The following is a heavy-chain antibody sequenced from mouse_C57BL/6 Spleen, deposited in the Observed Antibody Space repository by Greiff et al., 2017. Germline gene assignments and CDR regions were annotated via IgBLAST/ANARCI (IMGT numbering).Heavy chain of an antibody. CDR2: INYDGSST. CDR3: ARILGRYFDV. D-gene: IGHD4-1*01. J-gene: IGHJ1*03. V-gene: IGHV5-16*01. CDR1: GFTFSDYY. Sequence: EVKLVESEGGLVQPGSSMKLSCTASGFTFSDYYMAWVRQVPEKGLEWVANINYDGSSTYYLDSLKSRFIISRDNAKNILYLQMSSLKSEDTATYYCARILGRYFDVWGTGTTVTVSS.